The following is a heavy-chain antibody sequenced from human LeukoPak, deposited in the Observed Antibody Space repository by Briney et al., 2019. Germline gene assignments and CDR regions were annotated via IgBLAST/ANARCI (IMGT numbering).Heavy chain of an antibody. D-gene: IGHD6-19*01. CDR3: AGRAQTTGWSFDY. CDR2: IHTSGST. CDR1: GGSISSYY. V-gene: IGHV4-4*07. J-gene: IGHJ4*02. Sequence: SGTLSPTCIVSGGSISSYYWSWIRQPAGKGLEWIGQIHTSGSTNYNPSLKSRVAMSVDTSKNQFSLELSSVTAADTAVYYCAGRAQTTGWSFDYWGQGALVTVSS.